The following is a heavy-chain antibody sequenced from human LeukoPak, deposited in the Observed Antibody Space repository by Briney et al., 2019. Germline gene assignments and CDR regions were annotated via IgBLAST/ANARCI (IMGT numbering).Heavy chain of an antibody. J-gene: IGHJ6*03. CDR2: INPSGGST. D-gene: IGHD6-6*01. Sequence: ASVKVSCKASGYTFTSYYMHWVRQAPGQGLEWMGIINPSGGSTSYAQKFQGRVTMTRDMSTSTVYVELSSLRSEDTAVYYCARERGPRGQLPNYYYYYMDVWGKGTTVTVSS. CDR1: GYTFTSYY. V-gene: IGHV1-46*01. CDR3: ARERGPRGQLPNYYYYYMDV.